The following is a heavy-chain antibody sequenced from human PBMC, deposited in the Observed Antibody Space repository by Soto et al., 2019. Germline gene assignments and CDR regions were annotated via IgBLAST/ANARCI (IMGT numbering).Heavy chain of an antibody. J-gene: IGHJ4*02. CDR3: AKDVGSGPAVGFDY. D-gene: IGHD2-15*01. CDR2: ISDNGGSI. V-gene: IGHV3-23*01. Sequence: GVSMRLSCASAGVAISSYAISLVRQAPGKGLEWVSAISDNGGSIYHADSVKGRFTISRDNSKNTLYLQMNSLRAEDTAVYYCAKDVGSGPAVGFDYWGQGTLVTVSS. CDR1: GVAISSYA.